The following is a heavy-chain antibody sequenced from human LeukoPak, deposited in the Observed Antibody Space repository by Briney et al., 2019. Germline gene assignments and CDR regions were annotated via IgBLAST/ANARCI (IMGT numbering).Heavy chain of an antibody. J-gene: IGHJ5*02. D-gene: IGHD5-18*01. CDR2: ISGSGGST. CDR3: AKDPGGYSYGLRGNWFDP. V-gene: IGHV3-23*01. Sequence: GGSLRLSCAASGFTFSSYAMSWVRQAPGKGLEWVSAISGSGGSTCYADSVKGRFTISRDNSKNTLYLQMNSLRAEDTAVYYCAKDPGGYSYGLRGNWFDPWGQGTLVTVSS. CDR1: GFTFSSYA.